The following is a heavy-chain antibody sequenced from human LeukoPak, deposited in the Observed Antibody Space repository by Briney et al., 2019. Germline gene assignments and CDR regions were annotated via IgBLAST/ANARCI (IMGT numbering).Heavy chain of an antibody. CDR3: ARDRLWDSSGYYGSYWFDP. Sequence: SETLSLTCTVSGGSISSGGYYWSWIRQHPGKGLEWIGHIYYSGSTYYNPSLKSRVTISVDTSKNQFSLKLSSVTAADTAVYYCARDRLWDSSGYYGSYWFDPWGQGTLVTVSS. D-gene: IGHD3-22*01. CDR2: IYYSGST. V-gene: IGHV4-31*03. J-gene: IGHJ5*02. CDR1: GGSISSGGYY.